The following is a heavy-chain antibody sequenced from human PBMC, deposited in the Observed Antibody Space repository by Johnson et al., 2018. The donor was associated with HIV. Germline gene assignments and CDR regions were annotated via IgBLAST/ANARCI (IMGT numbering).Heavy chain of an antibody. CDR2: IGTAGDT. D-gene: IGHD3-22*01. V-gene: IGHV3-13*01. CDR1: GFTFSSYD. J-gene: IGHJ3*02. CDR3: ARENSSGYHDAFDI. Sequence: VQLVESGGGLVQPGGSLRLSCAASGFTFSSYDMHWVRQATGKGLEWVSAIGTAGDTYYPGSVKGRFTISRENAKNSLYLQMNSLRAEDTAVYYCARENSSGYHDAFDIWGQGTMVTVSS.